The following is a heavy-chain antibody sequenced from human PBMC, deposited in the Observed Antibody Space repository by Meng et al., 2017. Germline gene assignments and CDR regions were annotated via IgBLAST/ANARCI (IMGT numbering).Heavy chain of an antibody. D-gene: IGHD6-19*01. V-gene: IGHV4-39*07. CDR3: ARKSGPSRKISIAVAGPYYFDY. Sequence: SETLSLTCTVSGGSISSSSYYWGWIRQPPGKGLGWIGSIYYSGSTYYNPSLKSRVTISVDTSKNQFSLKLSSVTAADTAVYYCARKSGPSRKISIAVAGPYYFDYWGQGTLVTVSS. J-gene: IGHJ4*02. CDR1: GGSISSSSYY. CDR2: IYYSGST.